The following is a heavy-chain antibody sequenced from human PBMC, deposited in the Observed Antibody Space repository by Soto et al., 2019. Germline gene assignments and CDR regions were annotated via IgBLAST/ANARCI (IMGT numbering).Heavy chain of an antibody. D-gene: IGHD3-9*01. Sequence: SQTLSLTCAISGDSVSSNSAAWNWIRQSPSRGLEWLGRTYYRSKWYNDYAVSVKSRITINPDTSKNQFSLQLNSVTPEDTAVYYCARVFHDILTGYLPLDYWGQGTLVTVSS. CDR2: TYYRSKWYN. V-gene: IGHV6-1*01. CDR1: GDSVSSNSAA. J-gene: IGHJ4*02. CDR3: ARVFHDILTGYLPLDY.